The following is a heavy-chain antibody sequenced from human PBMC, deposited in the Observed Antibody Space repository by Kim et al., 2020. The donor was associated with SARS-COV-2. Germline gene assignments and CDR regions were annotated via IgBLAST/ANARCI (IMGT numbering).Heavy chain of an antibody. V-gene: IGHV1-2*06. D-gene: IGHD5-18*01. CDR1: GYTFTDYY. J-gene: IGHJ6*01. Sequence: ASVKVSCKASGYTFTDYYIHWVRQAPGQGLEWMGRINPDSGGTNHAQKFQGRVTMTRDTSISTAYMELSRLRSDDTAVYYCARDLKELGDSYDLYYYYGM. CDR2: INPDSGGT. CDR3: ARDLKELGDSYDLYYYYGM.